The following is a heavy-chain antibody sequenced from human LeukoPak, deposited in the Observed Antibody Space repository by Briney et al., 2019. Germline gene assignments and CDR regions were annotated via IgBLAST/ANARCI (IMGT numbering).Heavy chain of an antibody. V-gene: IGHV4-34*01. CDR3: AGSLGFSAAPDY. J-gene: IGHJ4*02. CDR2: INHSGST. CDR1: GGSFSGYY. Sequence: SETLSLTCAVYGGSFSGYYWSWNRQPPGKGLEWIGEINHSGSTNYNPSLKSRVTISVDTSKNQFSLKLSSVTAADTAVYYCAGSLGFSAAPDYWGQGTLVTVSS. D-gene: IGHD6-13*01.